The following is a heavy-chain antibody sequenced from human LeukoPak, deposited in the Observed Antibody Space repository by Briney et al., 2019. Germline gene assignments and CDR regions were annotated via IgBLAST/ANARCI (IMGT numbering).Heavy chain of an antibody. J-gene: IGHJ4*02. Sequence: ASVKVSCKASGYTFTSYGISWVRQAPGQGLEWMGWISAYNGNTNYAQKLQGRVTMTTDTSTSTAYMELRSLRSDDTAVYYCARGGAGRYYYDSSGYYGNFDYWGQGTLVTVSS. CDR3: ARGGAGRYYYDSSGYYGNFDY. D-gene: IGHD3-22*01. CDR1: GYTFTSYG. CDR2: ISAYNGNT. V-gene: IGHV1-18*01.